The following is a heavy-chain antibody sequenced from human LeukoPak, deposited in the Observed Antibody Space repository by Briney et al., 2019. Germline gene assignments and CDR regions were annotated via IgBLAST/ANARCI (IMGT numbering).Heavy chain of an antibody. J-gene: IGHJ4*02. CDR1: GFTFSSYG. Sequence: GGPLRLSCAASGFTFSSYGMHWVRQAPGKGLEWMAVISYDGSNKYYADSVRGRFTISRDNSKSTLYLQMDSLRAEDTAVYYCAKDLDFVVVPAATWSHFDYWGQGTLVTVSS. V-gene: IGHV3-30*18. CDR3: AKDLDFVVVPAATWSHFDY. CDR2: ISYDGSNK. D-gene: IGHD2-2*03.